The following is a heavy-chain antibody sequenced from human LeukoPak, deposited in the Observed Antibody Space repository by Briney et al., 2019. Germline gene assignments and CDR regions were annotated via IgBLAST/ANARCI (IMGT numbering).Heavy chain of an antibody. CDR1: GGSISSYY. J-gene: IGHJ4*01. D-gene: IGHD3-22*01. CDR3: ASVDYYDHSGSFIFDY. CDR2: IYYSGST. Sequence: SETLSLTCTVSGGSISSYYWSWIRQPPGKGLEWIGYIYYSGSTNYNPSLKSRVTISVDTSKNQFSLKLSSVTAADTAVYYCASVDYYDHSGSFIFDYWGHGTLVTVYS. V-gene: IGHV4-59*01.